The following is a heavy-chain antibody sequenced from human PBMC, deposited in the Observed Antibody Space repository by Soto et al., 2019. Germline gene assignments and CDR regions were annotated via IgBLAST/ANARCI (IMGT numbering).Heavy chain of an antibody. V-gene: IGHV3-23*05. Sequence: EVRLLESGGGLVQPGGSLRLSCVVSGLSFRNYAMSWVRQAPGKGLERVSAIRGGGSSTYYADSVKGRFTVSRDDARNTFFLQINSLRVEDTAVYYFAKVDKHPPDNVLTGYCRGVSDYWCQGTLVTVS. J-gene: IGHJ4*02. CDR2: IRGGGSST. CDR3: AKVDKHPPDNVLTGYCRGVSDY. CDR1: GLSFRNYA. D-gene: IGHD3-9*01.